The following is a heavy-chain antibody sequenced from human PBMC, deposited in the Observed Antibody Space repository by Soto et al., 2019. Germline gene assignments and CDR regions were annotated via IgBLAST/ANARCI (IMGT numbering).Heavy chain of an antibody. J-gene: IGHJ4*02. CDR2: ISAYNGNT. D-gene: IGHD2-2*02. CDR3: ARNLGYCSSTSCYTRYFDY. CDR1: GYTFTSYG. V-gene: IGHV1-18*01. Sequence: QVQLVQSGAELKKPGASVKVSCKASGYTFTSYGISWVRQAPGQGLEWMGWISAYNGNTNYAQKLQGRVTMTTDTSTSTAYMELRSLRSDHTAVYYCARNLGYCSSTSCYTRYFDYWGQGTLVTVSS.